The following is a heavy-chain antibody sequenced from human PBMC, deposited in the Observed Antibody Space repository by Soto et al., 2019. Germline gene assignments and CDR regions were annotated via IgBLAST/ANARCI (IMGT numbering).Heavy chain of an antibody. D-gene: IGHD1-20*01. V-gene: IGHV4-31*03. CDR3: ARLSITSNGGWFDP. CDR1: GGSIISGNHY. Sequence: QVQLQESGPGLVKPSQTLSLTCTVSGGSIISGNHYWNWIRQHPGKGLEWIGYISYSGTTSYNPSLKSRVTISVDTSKNQSSLKLNSVTAADTAVYYCARLSITSNGGWFDPWGQGTLVTVSS. J-gene: IGHJ5*02. CDR2: ISYSGTT.